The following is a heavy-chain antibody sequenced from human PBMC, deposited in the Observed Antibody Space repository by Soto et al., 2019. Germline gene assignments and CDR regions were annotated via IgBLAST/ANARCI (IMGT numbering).Heavy chain of an antibody. CDR2: SYNSGST. Sequence: SETLSLTCTVSGGSTSSSSYYWGWIRQPPGKGLEWIGFSYNSGSTLYNPSLKSRVTISEDTSKNQFSLKLSSVTAADTAVYYCARRWGSGSPYFDYWGQGTLVTVSS. CDR1: GGSTSSSSYY. V-gene: IGHV4-39*01. J-gene: IGHJ4*02. D-gene: IGHD3-10*01. CDR3: ARRWGSGSPYFDY.